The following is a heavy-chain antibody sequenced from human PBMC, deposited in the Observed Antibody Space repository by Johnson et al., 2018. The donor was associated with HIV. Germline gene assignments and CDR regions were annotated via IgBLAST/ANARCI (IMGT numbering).Heavy chain of an antibody. V-gene: IGHV3-38-3*01. J-gene: IGHJ3*02. CDR3: ACGPPRITIFGVVPAFDI. Sequence: VQLVESRGVLVQPGGSLRLSCAASGFTVSSNEMSWVRQAPGKGLEWVSSISGGSTYYADSRKGRFTISRDNSKNTLHLQMNSLRAEDTAVYYCACGPPRITIFGVVPAFDIWGQGTMVTVSS. CDR1: GFTVSSNE. CDR2: ISGGST. D-gene: IGHD3-3*01.